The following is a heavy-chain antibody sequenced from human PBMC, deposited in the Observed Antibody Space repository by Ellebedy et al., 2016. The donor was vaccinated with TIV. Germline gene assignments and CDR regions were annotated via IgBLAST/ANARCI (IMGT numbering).Heavy chain of an antibody. Sequence: ASVKVSCKASGGTFISYAIXWARHPPGQGLEWMGVLKPSDGSTIYTQKFQGWVTMTRDTSISTAYMELSRLRSDDKAVYYCARKESDPGPFDYWGQGTLVTVSS. V-gene: IGHV1-2*04. CDR2: LKPSDGST. CDR3: ARKESDPGPFDY. J-gene: IGHJ4*02. CDR1: GGTFISYA.